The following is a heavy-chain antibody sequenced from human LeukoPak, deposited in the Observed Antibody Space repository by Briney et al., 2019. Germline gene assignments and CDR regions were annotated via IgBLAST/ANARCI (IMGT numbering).Heavy chain of an antibody. J-gene: IGHJ4*02. CDR1: GYTFTGYY. Sequence: ASVKVSCKASGYTFTGYYMHWVRQAPGQGLEWMGIINPSGGSTSYAQKFQGRVTMTRDTSTSTVYMELSSLRSEDTAVYYCARGGWGAAAGTDQTVDYWGQGTLVTVSS. CDR3: ARGGWGAAAGTDQTVDY. CDR2: INPSGGST. D-gene: IGHD6-13*01. V-gene: IGHV1-46*01.